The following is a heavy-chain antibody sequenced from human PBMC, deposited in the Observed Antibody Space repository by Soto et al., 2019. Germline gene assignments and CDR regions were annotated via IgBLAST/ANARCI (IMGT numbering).Heavy chain of an antibody. CDR2: IYYSGST. J-gene: IGHJ6*02. V-gene: IGHV4-39*01. Sequence: SETLSLTCTVSGGSISSSSYYWGWIRQPPGKGLEWIGSIYYSGSTYYNPSLKSRVTISVDTSKNQFSLKLSSVTAADTAVYYCASITRVVVAATRSGYYYGRDVWGQGTRVTVSS. CDR3: ASITRVVVAATRSGYYYGRDV. CDR1: GGSISSSSYY. D-gene: IGHD2-15*01.